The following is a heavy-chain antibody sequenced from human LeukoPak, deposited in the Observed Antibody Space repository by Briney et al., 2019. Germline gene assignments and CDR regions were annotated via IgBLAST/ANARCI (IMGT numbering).Heavy chain of an antibody. D-gene: IGHD3-3*01. V-gene: IGHV1-8*01. CDR2: MNPNSGNT. J-gene: IGHJ6*02. CDR3: ARGLYDFWSGYYYGMDV. Sequence: ASVKVSCKASGYTFTSYDINWVRQATGQGLEWMGWMNPNSGNTGYAQQFQGRVTMTRNTSISTAYMELSSLRSEDTAVYYCARGLYDFWSGYYYGMDVWGQGTTVTVSS. CDR1: GYTFTSYD.